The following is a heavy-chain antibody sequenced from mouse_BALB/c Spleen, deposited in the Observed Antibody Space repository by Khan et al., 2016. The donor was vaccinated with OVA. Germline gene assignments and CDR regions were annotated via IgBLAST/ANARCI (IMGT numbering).Heavy chain of an antibody. CDR2: MIYSGNT. CDR1: GDSITSGY. D-gene: IGHD2-14*01. Sequence: EVQLQESGPSLVKPSQTLSLTCSVTGDSITSGYWSWTRKFPGNKLEYMGYMIYSGNTYYNPSLKSRISITRHTSKNQYYLQLNSVTTEDTATYYCSRSTYRYTFAYWGQGTLVTVSA. J-gene: IGHJ3*01. V-gene: IGHV3-8*02. CDR3: SRSTYRYTFAY.